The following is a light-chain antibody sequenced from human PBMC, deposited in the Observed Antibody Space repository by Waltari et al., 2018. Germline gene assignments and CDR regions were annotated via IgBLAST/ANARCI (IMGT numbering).Light chain of an antibody. CDR3: HSRDASGVGGS. V-gene: IGLV3-19*01. CDR2: DKN. CDR1: SLRSYY. Sequence: SSELTQDPAVSVAMGQTVRITCQGDSLRSYYASWYQQRPGQAPRLVMYDKNNRPSGGPDRFFGSGSHNTASLTMTGGQAEDEASYYCHSRDASGVGGSFGGGTKLTVL. J-gene: IGLJ2*01.